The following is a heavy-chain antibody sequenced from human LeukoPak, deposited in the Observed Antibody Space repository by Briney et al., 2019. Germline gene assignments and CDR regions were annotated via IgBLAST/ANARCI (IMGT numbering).Heavy chain of an antibody. CDR2: IYYSGST. CDR3: ARHYGP. J-gene: IGHJ4*02. D-gene: IGHD3-10*01. CDR1: GDSISTYY. Sequence: SETLSLTCIVSGDSISTYYWSWVRQPPGKGLEWIGSIYYSGSTYYNPSLKSRVTISVDTSKNQFSLKLNSVTATDTAVYYCARHYGPWGQGTLVTVSS. V-gene: IGHV4-59*08.